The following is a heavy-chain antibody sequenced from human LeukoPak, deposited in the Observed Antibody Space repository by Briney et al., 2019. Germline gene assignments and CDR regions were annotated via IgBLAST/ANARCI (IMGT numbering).Heavy chain of an antibody. CDR1: GYTFTGYY. CDR3: ARSSLYVGRRHAFDI. CDR2: IKPYNGNT. J-gene: IGHJ3*02. Sequence: ASVKVSCKASGYTFTGYYIHWVRQAPGQGLEWMGWIKPYNGNTNYAQKLQGRVTMTTDTSTSTAYMELRSLRSDDTAVYYCARSSLYVGRRHAFDIWGQGTMVTVSS. V-gene: IGHV1-18*04. D-gene: IGHD1-26*01.